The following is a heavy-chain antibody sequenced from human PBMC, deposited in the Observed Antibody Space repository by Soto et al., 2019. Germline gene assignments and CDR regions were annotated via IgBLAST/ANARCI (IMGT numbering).Heavy chain of an antibody. CDR3: AREVDDGPNWLDP. CDR1: GDRVSSNSAA. Sequence: SQTLSLTCAISGDRVSSNSAAWNWIRQSPSRGLEWLGRTYFKSKWYNDYAVSVESRITINPDTSKNHFSLHLNSVTPEDAAMHFCAREVDDGPNWLDPWGQGTLVTVSS. D-gene: IGHD1-1*01. V-gene: IGHV6-1*01. CDR2: TYFKSKWYN. J-gene: IGHJ5*02.